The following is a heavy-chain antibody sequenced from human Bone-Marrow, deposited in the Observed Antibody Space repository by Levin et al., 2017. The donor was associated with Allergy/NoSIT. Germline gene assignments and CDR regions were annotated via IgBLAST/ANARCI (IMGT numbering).Heavy chain of an antibody. J-gene: IGHJ6*04. CDR2: ILFDGSNK. CDR3: GRVSRPVNYFYGMDV. V-gene: IGHV3-30*04. Sequence: GESLKISCAASGFTFSRYAIHWVRQAPGKGLEWVAVILFDGSNKYYADSVKGRFTISRDNSKNTLDLQMNNLRTEDTAVYYCGRVSRPVNYFYGMDVWGKGTTVTVSS. CDR1: GFTFSRYA. D-gene: IGHD2-2*01.